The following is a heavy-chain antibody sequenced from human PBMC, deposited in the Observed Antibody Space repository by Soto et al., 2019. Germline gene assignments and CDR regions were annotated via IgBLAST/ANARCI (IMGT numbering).Heavy chain of an antibody. CDR2: ISGSGGST. CDR3: AKDRLLWFGESGNYYFDY. D-gene: IGHD3-10*01. CDR1: GFTFSSYA. Sequence: GESLKISCAASGFTFSSYAMSWVRQAPGKGLEWVSAISGSGGSTYYADSVKGRFTISRDNSKNTLYLQMNSLRAEDTAVYYCAKDRLLWFGESGNYYFDYWGQGTLVTVSS. V-gene: IGHV3-23*01. J-gene: IGHJ4*02.